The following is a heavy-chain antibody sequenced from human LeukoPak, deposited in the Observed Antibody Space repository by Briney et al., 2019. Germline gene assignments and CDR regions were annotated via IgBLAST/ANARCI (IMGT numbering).Heavy chain of an antibody. CDR2: IVLGSGNT. J-gene: IGHJ5*02. CDR1: GFTFHTSA. Sequence: SVKVSCKASGFTFHTSAMQWVRQARGQRLEWIGWIVLGSGNTVYSHKFHDRVIITRDMSTSTVYMELDSLGSEDTTVYYCAAQRGASLHDFWSTRLFDPWGQGTLVTVSS. V-gene: IGHV1-58*02. CDR3: AAQRGASLHDFWSTRLFDP. D-gene: IGHD3-3*01.